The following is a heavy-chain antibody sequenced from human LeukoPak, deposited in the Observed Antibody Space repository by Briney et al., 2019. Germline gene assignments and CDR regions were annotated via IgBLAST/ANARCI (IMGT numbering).Heavy chain of an antibody. CDR1: GFTFSNYA. J-gene: IGHJ4*02. CDR3: AKDGGSWSPYYFDY. Sequence: PGGSLRLSCAASGFTFSNYAMSWVRQAPGKGLEWVSAISGRPSYADSVKGRFTISRDNSKNTLYLQVNSLRAEDTAVYYCAKDGGSWSPYYFDYWGQGTLVTVSS. D-gene: IGHD2-8*02. V-gene: IGHV3-23*01. CDR2: ISGRP.